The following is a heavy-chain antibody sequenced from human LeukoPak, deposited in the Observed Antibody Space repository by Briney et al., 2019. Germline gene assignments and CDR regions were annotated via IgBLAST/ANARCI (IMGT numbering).Heavy chain of an antibody. CDR1: GHTFTSYG. CDR3: ARGSYFDY. V-gene: IGHV1-18*01. CDR2: IGPYNDNT. Sequence: ASVKVSCKASGHTFTSYGISWVRQAPGQGLEWMGWIGPYNDNTNYAQKLQGRVTMTTDTSTTTAYMELRGLRSDDTAVYYCARGSYFDYWGQGTLVTVSS. J-gene: IGHJ4*02.